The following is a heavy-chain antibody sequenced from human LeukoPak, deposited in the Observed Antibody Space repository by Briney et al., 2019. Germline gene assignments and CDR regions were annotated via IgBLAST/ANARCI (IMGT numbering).Heavy chain of an antibody. CDR3: AKILDSTGYYYYFGY. J-gene: IGHJ4*02. CDR2: ISNSGGST. Sequence: GGSLRLSCAASGFTFTTYAMTWVRQAPGKGLEWVSAISNSGGSTYYADSVKGRFTISRDKFKNTLFLQMNSLRAEDTAIYYCAKILDSTGYYYYFGYWGQGTLVTVSS. D-gene: IGHD3-22*01. CDR1: GFTFTTYA. V-gene: IGHV3-23*01.